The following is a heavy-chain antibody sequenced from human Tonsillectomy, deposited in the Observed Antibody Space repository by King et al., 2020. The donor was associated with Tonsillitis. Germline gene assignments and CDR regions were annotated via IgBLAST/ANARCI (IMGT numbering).Heavy chain of an antibody. CDR3: ARGRSFYGSGSYHARGYYMDV. D-gene: IGHD3-10*01. CDR2: INHSGST. Sequence: VQLQQWGAGLLKPSETLSLTCAVSGGSFSGYYWSWIRQPPGKGLEWIGEINHSGSTNYNPSLKSRVTISVDTSKNQFSLKLSSVTAADTAVYYCARGRSFYGSGSYHARGYYMDVWGKGTTVTVSS. CDR1: GGSFSGYY. J-gene: IGHJ6*03. V-gene: IGHV4-34*01.